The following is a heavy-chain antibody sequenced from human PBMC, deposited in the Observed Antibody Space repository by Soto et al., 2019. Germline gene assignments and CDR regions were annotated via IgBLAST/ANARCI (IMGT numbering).Heavy chain of an antibody. V-gene: IGHV3-23*01. CDR3: AKELTSTWYPLDY. J-gene: IGHJ4*02. CDR2: ISGSGGST. CDR1: GFDITNYA. Sequence: GGSLRLSCAASGFDITNYAMTWVRQAPGKGLEWVSAISGSGGSTYYADSVKGRFTISSDKSKNTLYLQMNSLRAEDTAVYYCAKELTSTWYPLDYWGQGTLVTVSS. D-gene: IGHD6-13*01.